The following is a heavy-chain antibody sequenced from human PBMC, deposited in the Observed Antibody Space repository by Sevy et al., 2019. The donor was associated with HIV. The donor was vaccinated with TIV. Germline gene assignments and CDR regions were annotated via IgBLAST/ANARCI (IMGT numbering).Heavy chain of an antibody. CDR2: VSSSSSYI. J-gene: IGHJ6*02. Sequence: GGSLRLSCAASGFNFRTYNVNWVRQAPGKGLEWVSSVSSSSSYIYYADSVKGRFTISRDNAKTSLYLQMNSLRAEDTAVYYCARDYVLPATIDYYYYGMDVWGQGTTVTVSS. V-gene: IGHV3-21*01. CDR1: GFNFRTYN. D-gene: IGHD2-2*01. CDR3: ARDYVLPATIDYYYYGMDV.